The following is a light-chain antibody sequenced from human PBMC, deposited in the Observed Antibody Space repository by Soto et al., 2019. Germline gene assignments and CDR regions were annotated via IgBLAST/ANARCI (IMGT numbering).Light chain of an antibody. CDR2: GAS. V-gene: IGKV3-20*01. J-gene: IGKJ1*01. CDR1: QSVSSNF. Sequence: IVLTQSPGTLCLSSGEIATLSCRASQSVSSNFLAWYQQKPGQAPRLLIYGASNRATGIPNRFSGSGSGTDFILSISRLEPEDFALYFCQKYSHSQWKCGQGNTGDIK. CDR3: QKYSHSQWK.